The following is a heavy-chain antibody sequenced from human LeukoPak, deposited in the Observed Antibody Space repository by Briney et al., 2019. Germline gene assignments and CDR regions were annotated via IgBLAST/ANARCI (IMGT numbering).Heavy chain of an antibody. CDR1: GCTFSSYA. Sequence: GGSLRLSCAASGCTFSSYAMSWVRQAPGKGLEWVSAISGSGGSTYYADSVKGRFTISRDNSKNTLYLQMNSLRAEDTAVYYCAKGPGSGSYYFLWGQGTLVTVSS. CDR2: ISGSGGST. D-gene: IGHD3-10*01. J-gene: IGHJ4*02. CDR3: AKGPGSGSYYFL. V-gene: IGHV3-23*01.